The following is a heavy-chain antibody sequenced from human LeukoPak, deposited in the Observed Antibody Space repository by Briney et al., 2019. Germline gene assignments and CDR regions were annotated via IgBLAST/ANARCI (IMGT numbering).Heavy chain of an antibody. CDR2: IWYDGSNK. V-gene: IGHV3-33*01. CDR3: ARGYYYDSSGYYYFDVGAFDI. D-gene: IGHD3-22*01. CDR1: GFTFSSYG. Sequence: GRSLRLSCAASGFTFSSYGMHWVRQAPGKGLEWVAVIWYDGSNKYYADSVKGRFTISRDNSKNTLYLQMNSLRAEDTAVYYCARGYYYDSSGYYYFDVGAFDIWGQGTMVTVSS. J-gene: IGHJ3*02.